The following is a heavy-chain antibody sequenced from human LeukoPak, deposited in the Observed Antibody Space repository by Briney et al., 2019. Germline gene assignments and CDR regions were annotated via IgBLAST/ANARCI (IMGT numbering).Heavy chain of an antibody. J-gene: IGHJ4*02. CDR2: VSGGGGST. CDR1: GFTFSSYA. D-gene: IGHD3-9*01. CDR3: AKVGPVLRYFDWLSAGDY. V-gene: IGHV3-23*01. Sequence: GGSLRLSCTASGFTFSSYAMSWVRQAPGKGLEWVSGVSGGGGSTYYADSVKGRFTISRDNSKNTLYLQMNSLTVEDTAVYYCAKVGPVLRYFDWLSAGDYWGQGTLLTVP.